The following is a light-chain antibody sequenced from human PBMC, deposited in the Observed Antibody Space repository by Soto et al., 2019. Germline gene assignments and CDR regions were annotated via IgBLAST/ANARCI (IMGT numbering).Light chain of an antibody. J-gene: IGLJ1*01. Sequence: QSGVTQPASVSCSPGQSITMSWTGTSSDVGTYNLVSWYQQHPGKAPKLMLYEGSKRPSGVSNRFSGSNSGNTASLTISGLQAEDEADYYCCSYAAGSAPYVFGTGTKVTAL. CDR1: SSDVGTYNL. CDR3: CSYAAGSAPYV. CDR2: EGS. V-gene: IGLV2-23*01.